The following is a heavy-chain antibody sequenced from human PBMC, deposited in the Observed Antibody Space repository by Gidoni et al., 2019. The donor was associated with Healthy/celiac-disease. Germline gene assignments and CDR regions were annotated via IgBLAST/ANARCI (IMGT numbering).Heavy chain of an antibody. CDR1: GGSISSSSYY. D-gene: IGHD3-22*01. CDR3: ARLPIVVVTPPQYYFDY. J-gene: IGHJ4*02. Sequence: QLQLQESGPGLVKPSETLSLTCTVSGGSISSSSYYWGWIRPPPGKGLEWIGSIYYSGSTYYNPSLKSRVTISVDTSKNQFSLKLSSVTAADTAVYYCARLPIVVVTPPQYYFDYWGQGTLVTVSS. V-gene: IGHV4-39*01. CDR2: IYYSGST.